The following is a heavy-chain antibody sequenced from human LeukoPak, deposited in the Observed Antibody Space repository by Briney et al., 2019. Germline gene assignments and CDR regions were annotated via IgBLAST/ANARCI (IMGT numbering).Heavy chain of an antibody. CDR1: GFIFSSYG. J-gene: IGHJ4*02. CDR2: IRYDGSNK. CDR3: AKDQRMGITGTFDY. V-gene: IGHV3-30*02. Sequence: GGSLRLSCAASGFIFSSYGMHWVRQAPGKGLKWVTFIRYDGSNKYYADSVKGRFTISRDNSKNTLYLQMNSLRAEDTAVYYCAKDQRMGITGTFDYWGQGTLVTVSS. D-gene: IGHD1-7*01.